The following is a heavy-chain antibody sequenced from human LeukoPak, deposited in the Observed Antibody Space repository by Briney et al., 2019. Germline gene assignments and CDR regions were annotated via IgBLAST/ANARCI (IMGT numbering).Heavy chain of an antibody. CDR2: ISSGGTYI. D-gene: IGHD2-15*01. J-gene: IGHJ4*02. Sequence: GGSLRLSCAASGLTFDTYAMTWVRQAPGKGLEWVSSISSGGTYIYYAESVRGRSTISRDNTKNFLYLQLSTLRVEDTAVYYCARDRPTGRSRGVVVQWGQGTLVTVSS. V-gene: IGHV3-21*01. CDR1: GLTFDTYA. CDR3: ARDRPTGRSRGVVVQ.